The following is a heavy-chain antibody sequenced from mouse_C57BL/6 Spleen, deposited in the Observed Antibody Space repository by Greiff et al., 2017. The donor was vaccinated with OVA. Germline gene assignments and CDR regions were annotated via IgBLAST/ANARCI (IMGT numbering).Heavy chain of an antibody. CDR3: ARGGPLAGKLAY. CDR1: GYTFTSYW. J-gene: IGHJ3*01. CDR2: IDPSDSYT. V-gene: IGHV1-69*01. Sequence: QVQLQQPGAELVMPGASVKLSCKASGYTFTSYWMHWVKQRPGQGLEWIGEIDPSDSYTNYNQKFKGKSTLTVDKSSSTAYMQLSSLTSEDSAVYYCARGGPLAGKLAYWGQGTLVTVSA. D-gene: IGHD6-1*01.